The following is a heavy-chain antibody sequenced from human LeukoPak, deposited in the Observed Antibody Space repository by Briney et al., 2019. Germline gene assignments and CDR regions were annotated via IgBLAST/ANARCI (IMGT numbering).Heavy chain of an antibody. CDR3: THDVWSGGTFDY. D-gene: IGHD3-3*01. V-gene: IGHV3-15*01. CDR1: GFTFSIAW. Sequence: PGGSLRLSCAASGFTFSIAWMSWVRQAPGKGLEWVGRIKSKTDGGTTDYAAPVKGRFTISRDDSKNTLYLQMNSLQTEDTAVYYCTHDVWSGGTFDYWGQGTLVTVSS. CDR2: IKSKTDGGTT. J-gene: IGHJ4*02.